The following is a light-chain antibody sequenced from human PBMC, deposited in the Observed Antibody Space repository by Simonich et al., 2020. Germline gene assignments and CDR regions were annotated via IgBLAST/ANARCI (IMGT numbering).Light chain of an antibody. V-gene: IGKV4-1*01. CDR3: QQYYSTPRT. J-gene: IGKJ2*01. Sequence: DIVMTQSPDSLAVSLGDRATINLKSSQSVLYSSTNKNYLAWYQQKPGQPPKLLIYWASTRESGVPDRFSGSGSGTDFTLTISSLQAEDVAVYYCQQYYSTPRTFGQGTKLEIK. CDR1: QSVLYSSTNKNY. CDR2: WAS.